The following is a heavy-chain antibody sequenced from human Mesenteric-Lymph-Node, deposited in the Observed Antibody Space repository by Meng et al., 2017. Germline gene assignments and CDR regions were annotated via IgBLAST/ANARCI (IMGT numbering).Heavy chain of an antibody. CDR1: CGCLKGYH. D-gene: IGHD3-10*01. CDR3: ARALEYTGSYFY. Sequence: RLESPENLSHTCGVYCGCLKGYHWSGSRELPGQELEWLGEFNHSGDPEYNSSLKSRVTISRDTSKNQFSLKFTWVSAADTAVYYCARALEYTGSYFYWGQGTLVTVSS. V-gene: IGHV4-34*01. J-gene: IGHJ4*02. CDR2: FNHSGDP.